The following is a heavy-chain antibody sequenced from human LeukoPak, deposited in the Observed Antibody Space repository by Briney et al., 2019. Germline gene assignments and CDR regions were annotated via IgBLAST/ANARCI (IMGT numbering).Heavy chain of an antibody. CDR1: GYTFTSYG. J-gene: IGHJ6*03. D-gene: IGHD5-12*01. Sequence: GASVKVSCKASGYTFTSYGISWVRQAPGQELEWMGWISAYNGNTNYAQKLQGRVTMTTDTSTSTAYMELRSLRSDDTAVYYCARIPGRLRADYYYYYMDVWGKGTTVTVSS. V-gene: IGHV1-18*01. CDR2: ISAYNGNT. CDR3: ARIPGRLRADYYYYYMDV.